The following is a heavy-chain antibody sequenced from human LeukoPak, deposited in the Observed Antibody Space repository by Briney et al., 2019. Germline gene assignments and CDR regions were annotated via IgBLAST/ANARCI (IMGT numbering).Heavy chain of an antibody. CDR1: GGTFSSYA. CDR2: IIPIFGTA. V-gene: IGHV1-69*05. Sequence: ASVKVSCKASGGTFSSYAISWVRQAPGQGLEWMGGIIPIFGTANYAQKFQGRVTITTDESTSTAYMELSSLRSEDTAVYYCATTYDCSGYYPPYRYFDYWGQGTLVTVSS. J-gene: IGHJ4*02. D-gene: IGHD3-22*01. CDR3: ATTYDCSGYYPPYRYFDY.